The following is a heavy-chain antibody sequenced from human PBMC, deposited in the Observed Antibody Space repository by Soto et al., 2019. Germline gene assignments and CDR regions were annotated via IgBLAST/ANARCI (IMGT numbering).Heavy chain of an antibody. Sequence: SETLSLTCTVSDGSISSGGYYWSWIRQHPGKGLEWIGYIYYSGSTYYNPSLKSRVTISVDTSKNQFSLKLSSVTAADTAVYYCARDFPVGGRGGWFDPWGQGTLVTV. D-gene: IGHD3-10*01. J-gene: IGHJ5*02. CDR3: ARDFPVGGRGGWFDP. CDR2: IYYSGST. V-gene: IGHV4-31*03. CDR1: DGSISSGGYY.